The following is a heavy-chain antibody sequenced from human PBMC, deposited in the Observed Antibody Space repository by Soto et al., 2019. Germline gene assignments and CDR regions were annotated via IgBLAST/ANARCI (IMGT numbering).Heavy chain of an antibody. CDR1: GGSISSGDYY. CDR2: ISKSGYT. V-gene: IGHV4-61*08. D-gene: IGHD3-10*01. Sequence: SETLSLTCPVSGGSISSGDYYWSWIRQPPGRGLEWIGYISKSGYTSYNPSLRSRVFISVDTSNNQVSLNLASVTAADTAIYYCTTQGFGILHGLVDVWGQGTTVTVSS. J-gene: IGHJ6*02. CDR3: TTQGFGILHGLVDV.